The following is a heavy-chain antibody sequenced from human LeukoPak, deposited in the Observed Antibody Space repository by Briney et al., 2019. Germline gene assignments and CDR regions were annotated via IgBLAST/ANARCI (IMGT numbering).Heavy chain of an antibody. V-gene: IGHV3-30*18. J-gene: IGHJ5*02. Sequence: PGGSLRLSCAASGFTFSSYGMHWVRQAPGKGLEWVAVISYDGSNKYYVDSVKGRFTISRDNSKNTLYLQMNSLRAEDTAVYYCAKEGAVWNYDGSNWFDPWGQGALVTVSS. CDR1: GFTFSSYG. CDR3: AKEGAVWNYDGSNWFDP. CDR2: ISYDGSNK. D-gene: IGHD3-10*01.